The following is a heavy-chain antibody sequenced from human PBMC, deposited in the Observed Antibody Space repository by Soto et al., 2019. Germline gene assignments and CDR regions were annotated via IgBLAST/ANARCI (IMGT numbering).Heavy chain of an antibody. CDR2: ISAYNGNT. CDR1: GYTFTSYG. CDR3: ASDLVGGNWLDP. Sequence: QVQLVQSGAEVKKPGASVKVSCKASGYTFTSYGISWVRQAPGQRLEWMGWISAYNGNTNYAQKLQGRVTMTTDTTTSTAYRALRSLRSDDTARYYCASDLVGGNWLDPGGQGTLVTVSP. J-gene: IGHJ5*02. D-gene: IGHD1-26*01. V-gene: IGHV1-18*01.